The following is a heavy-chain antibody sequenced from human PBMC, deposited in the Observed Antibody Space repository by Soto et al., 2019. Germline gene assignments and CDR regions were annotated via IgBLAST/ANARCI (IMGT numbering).Heavy chain of an antibody. Sequence: QVQLQESCPGLVKPSETLSLTCTVSGGSISSYYWSWIRQPPEKGLEWIGYFYYSGSTNYNPSLKSRVTISVDTSKNQFSLKLSSVTAADTAVYYCARARGGYYDYWGQGTLVTVSS. D-gene: IGHD3-22*01. CDR2: FYYSGST. CDR1: GGSISSYY. J-gene: IGHJ4*02. V-gene: IGHV4-59*01. CDR3: ARARGGYYDY.